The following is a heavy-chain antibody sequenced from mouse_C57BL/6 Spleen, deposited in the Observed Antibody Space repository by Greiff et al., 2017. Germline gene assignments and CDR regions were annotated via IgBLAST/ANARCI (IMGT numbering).Heavy chain of an antibody. CDR1: GYTFTSYW. J-gene: IGHJ1*03. CDR3: AIDPHYSGSSLYWYFDV. CDR2: INPSRGYT. Sequence: VQLQQSGAELAKPGASVKLSCKASGYTFTSYWMHWVKQRPGQGLEWIGYINPSRGYTKYNQKFKDKATLTADKSSSTAYMQLSCLTFEDSAFYYCAIDPHYSGSSLYWYFDVWGTGTTVTVSS. V-gene: IGHV1-7*01. D-gene: IGHD1-1*01.